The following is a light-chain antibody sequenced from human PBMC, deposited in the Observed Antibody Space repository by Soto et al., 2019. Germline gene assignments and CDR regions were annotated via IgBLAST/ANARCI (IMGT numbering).Light chain of an antibody. V-gene: IGKV3-11*01. Sequence: EIVLTQSPGTLSLSPWERATLSCRASQSIHTSLAWYQQKPGKPPRLVIYDSTLRANGVPDRFGGSRSGTEFTLTINSLEPEDFAVYYCQQRNVWPPITFGQGTRLE. CDR1: QSIHTS. CDR2: DST. J-gene: IGKJ5*01. CDR3: QQRNVWPPIT.